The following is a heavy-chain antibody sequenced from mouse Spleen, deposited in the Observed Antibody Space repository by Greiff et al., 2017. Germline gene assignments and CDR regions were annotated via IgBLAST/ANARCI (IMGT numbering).Heavy chain of an antibody. CDR3: ASTLNYFDY. CDR1: GYSITSGYY. V-gene: IGHV3-6*01. J-gene: IGHJ2*01. CDR2: ISYDGSN. Sequence: EVQLQQSGPGLVKPSQSLSLTCSVTGYSITSGYYWNWIRQFPGNKLEWMGYISYDGSNNYNPSLKNRISITRDTSKNQFFLKLNSVTTEDTATYYCASTLNYFDYWGQGTTLTVSS.